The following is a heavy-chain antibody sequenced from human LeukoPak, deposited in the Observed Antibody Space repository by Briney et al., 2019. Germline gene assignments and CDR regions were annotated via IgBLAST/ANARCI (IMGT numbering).Heavy chain of an antibody. CDR3: ARDTGSYYFDY. D-gene: IGHD1-26*01. CDR2: ISSNGGST. J-gene: IGHJ4*02. V-gene: IGHV3-64*01. CDR1: GFTFSSYA. Sequence: PGGSLRLSCAASGFTFSSYAMHWVRQAPGKGLEYVSAISSNGGSTYYANFVKGRFTISRDNSKNTLYLQMGSLRAEDMAVYYCARDTGSYYFDYWGQGTLVTVSS.